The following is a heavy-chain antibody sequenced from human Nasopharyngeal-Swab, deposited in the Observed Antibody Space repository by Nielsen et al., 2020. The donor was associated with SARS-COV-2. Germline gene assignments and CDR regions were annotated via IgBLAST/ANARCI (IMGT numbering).Heavy chain of an antibody. D-gene: IGHD3/OR15-3a*01. Sequence: ASVQVSCKASGYSFTDNYINWVRQATGQGLEWMGWMNPKNGNTGYAQKFQGRLAVTRDTSISTVYMELSSLRSDDTAVYYCARGAFGLGHSWFDPWGQGTLVTVSS. CDR1: GYSFTDNY. CDR3: ARGAFGLGHSWFDP. CDR2: MNPKNGNT. J-gene: IGHJ5*02. V-gene: IGHV1-8*01.